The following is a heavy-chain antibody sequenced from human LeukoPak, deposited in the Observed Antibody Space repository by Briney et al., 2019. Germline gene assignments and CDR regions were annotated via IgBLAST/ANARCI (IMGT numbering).Heavy chain of an antibody. CDR1: GGSISSGSYY. CDR2: IYTSGST. V-gene: IGHV4-61*02. D-gene: IGHD3-22*01. J-gene: IGHJ5*02. Sequence: SETLSLTCTVSGGSISSGSYYWSWIRQPAGKGLEWIGRIYTSGSTNYNPSLKSRVTISVDTSKNQFSLKLSSVTAADTAMYYCASDYYDSSGYQNWFDPWARESWSPSPQ. CDR3: ASDYYDSSGYQNWFDP.